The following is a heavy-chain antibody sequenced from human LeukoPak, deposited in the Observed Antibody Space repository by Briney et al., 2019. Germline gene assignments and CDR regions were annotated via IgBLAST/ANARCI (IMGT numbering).Heavy chain of an antibody. CDR3: ARSAGLKSTYYDYVWGSYRYPFDFDY. D-gene: IGHD3-16*02. CDR2: INPNSGGT. V-gene: IGHV1-2*02. J-gene: IGHJ4*02. Sequence: ASVKVSCKASGYTFTGYYMHWVRQAPGQGLEWMGLINPNSGGTNYAQKFQGRVTMTRDTSISTAYMELSRLRSDDTAVYYCARSAGLKSTYYDYVWGSYRYPFDFDYWGQGTLVTVSS. CDR1: GYTFTGYY.